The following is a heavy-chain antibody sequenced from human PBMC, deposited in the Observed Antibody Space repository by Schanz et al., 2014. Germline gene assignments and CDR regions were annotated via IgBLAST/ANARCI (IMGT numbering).Heavy chain of an antibody. CDR1: GGDIGNYY. Sequence: QVQLQESGPGLVKPSETLSLTCSVSGGDIGNYYWSWIRQPPGKGLEWIGYIHQSGGTNYNPSLKSRVTILVYPSKNQFALRLTSLTAADTAVYYCAKFLYDDPSWGQGTLVTVSS. D-gene: IGHD3-3*01. CDR3: AKFLYDDPS. J-gene: IGHJ5*02. CDR2: IHQSGGT. V-gene: IGHV4-59*08.